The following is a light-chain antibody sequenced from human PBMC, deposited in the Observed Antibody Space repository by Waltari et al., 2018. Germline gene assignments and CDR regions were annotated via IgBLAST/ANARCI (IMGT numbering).Light chain of an antibody. CDR3: QHYVSLPAT. J-gene: IGKJ1*01. CDR2: GAS. CDR1: QGVSRT. Sequence: EIVLTQSPGTLFLSPGEGATLSCRASQGVSRTLAWYQQTPGQAPRLLIYGASSRATGIPDRFSGSGSGTDFSLTISRLEPDDSAVYFCQHYVSLPATFGQGTKVEIK. V-gene: IGKV3-20*01.